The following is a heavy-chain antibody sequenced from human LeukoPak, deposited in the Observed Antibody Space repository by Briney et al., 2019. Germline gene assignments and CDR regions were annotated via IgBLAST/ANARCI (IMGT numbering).Heavy chain of an antibody. J-gene: IGHJ4*02. CDR2: IIPIFGTA. V-gene: IGHV1-69*05. D-gene: IGHD6-13*01. Sequence: ASVKASCKASGGTFSSYAISWVRQAPGQGLEWMGRIIPIFGTANYAQKFQGRVTITTDESTSAAYMELSSLRSEDRAVYYCARGQDWAAAGTGYYFDYWGQGTLVTVSS. CDR3: ARGQDWAAAGTGYYFDY. CDR1: GGTFSSYA.